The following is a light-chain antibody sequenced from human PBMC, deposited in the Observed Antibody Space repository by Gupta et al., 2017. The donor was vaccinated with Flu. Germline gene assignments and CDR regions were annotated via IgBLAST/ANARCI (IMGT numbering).Light chain of an antibody. Sequence: YLLTQPPLISVAPGQTAMITCGGHNLGGNRGHWYQQQPGQAPVVVGHEKSDRPSGIPDRFAGYNAGKMAKPIINRVEVGEEAYYYGAIWDSSSDQGVFGGGTQLTVL. CDR1: NLGGNR. V-gene: IGLV3-21*02. CDR2: EKS. CDR3: AIWDSSSDQGV. J-gene: IGLJ2*01.